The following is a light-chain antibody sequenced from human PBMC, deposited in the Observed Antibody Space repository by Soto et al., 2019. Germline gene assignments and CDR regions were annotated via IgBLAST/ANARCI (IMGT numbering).Light chain of an antibody. CDR3: SSYTNINTRACV. CDR1: SGDIVSYNR. J-gene: IGLJ1*01. V-gene: IGLV2-14*01. Sequence: QSVLTQPASVSGSPGQSITISCTGTSGDIVSYNRVSWYQQHPGKAPKLIIYEVTDRPSGVSNHFSGSKSGNTASLPISGLQAEDEAEYYCSSYTNINTRACVFGTGTKVTVL. CDR2: EVT.